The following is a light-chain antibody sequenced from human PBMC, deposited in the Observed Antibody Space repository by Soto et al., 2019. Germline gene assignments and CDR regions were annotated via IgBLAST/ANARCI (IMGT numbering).Light chain of an antibody. CDR1: QSVNSS. CDR3: QQYNNWPPIT. CDR2: GAS. V-gene: IGKV3D-15*01. Sequence: EIVMTQSPVTLSVSPGERATLSCRASQSVNSSLAWYQQKPGQAPRLLIYGASTRATGIPARFSGSGSGTEFTLTINSLQSEDFAVYYCQQYNNWPPITFGQGTRLEIK. J-gene: IGKJ5*01.